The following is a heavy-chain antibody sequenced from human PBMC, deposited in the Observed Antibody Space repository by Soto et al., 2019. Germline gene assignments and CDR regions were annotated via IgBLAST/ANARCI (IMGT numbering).Heavy chain of an antibody. V-gene: IGHV1-18*01. CDR2: ISAYNGNT. J-gene: IGHJ5*02. D-gene: IGHD3-3*01. CDR3: ARVVISIVGVVPTNNWFYP. CDR1: GYTFTSYG. Sequence: ASVKVSCKASGYTFTSYGISWVRQAPGQGLDWMGWISAYNGNTNYAQKLQGRVTMTTDTSTSTAYMELRSLSSDDTAVYYCARVVISIVGVVPTNNWFYPWGKGTLVTVSS.